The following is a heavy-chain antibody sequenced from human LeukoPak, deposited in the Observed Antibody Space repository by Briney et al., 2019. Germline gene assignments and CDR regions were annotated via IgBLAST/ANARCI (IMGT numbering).Heavy chain of an antibody. V-gene: IGHV4-4*07. CDR2: ISTSGST. J-gene: IGHJ6*03. Sequence: PSETLSLTCTVSSGSITSNYWSWIRQPAGKGLEWIGRISTSGSTDYNPSLKSRVTMSVGTSKNQFSLKLSSVTAADTALYYCARENTMIGDYMDVWGKGTTVTVSS. CDR1: SGSITSNY. D-gene: IGHD3-22*01. CDR3: ARENTMIGDYMDV.